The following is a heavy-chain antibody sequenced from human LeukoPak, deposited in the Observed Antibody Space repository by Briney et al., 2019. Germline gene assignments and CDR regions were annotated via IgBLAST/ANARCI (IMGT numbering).Heavy chain of an antibody. CDR1: GFTFTSSA. J-gene: IGHJ4*02. Sequence: SVKVSCKASGFTFTSSAVQWVRQARGQRLEWIGWIVVGSGNTNYAQKFQERVTITRDMSTSTAYMELSSLRSEDTAVYYCARALGPSSYYFDYWGQGTLVTVSS. CDR3: ARALGPSSYYFDY. CDR2: IVVGSGNT. V-gene: IGHV1-58*01. D-gene: IGHD1-26*01.